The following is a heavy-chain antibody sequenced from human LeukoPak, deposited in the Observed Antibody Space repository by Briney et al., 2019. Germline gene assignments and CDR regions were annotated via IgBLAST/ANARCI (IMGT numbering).Heavy chain of an antibody. CDR3: ARHCSGGSCYQFDY. CDR2: IYYSGGT. D-gene: IGHD2-15*01. Sequence: PSETLSLTCTVSGGSISSSSYSWGWIRQPPGKGLEWIGSIYYSGGTYYNPSLKSRVTISVDTSKNQFSLKLSSVTAADTAVYYCARHCSGGSCYQFDYWGQGTLVTVSS. V-gene: IGHV4-39*01. J-gene: IGHJ4*02. CDR1: GGSISSSSYS.